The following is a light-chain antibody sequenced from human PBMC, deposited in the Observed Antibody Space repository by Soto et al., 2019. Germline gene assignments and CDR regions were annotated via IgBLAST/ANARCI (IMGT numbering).Light chain of an antibody. J-gene: IGLJ1*01. CDR3: SSYAGSNNYV. Sequence: QSALTQHPCASGSPGQSLTISCTGTSGDVGGYNYVSWYQQHPGKAPKLMIFEVSERPSGVPDRFSASKSGNTASLTVSGLQAEDEADYYCSSYAGSNNYVFGTGTKLTVL. CDR2: EVS. V-gene: IGLV2-8*01. CDR1: SGDVGGYNY.